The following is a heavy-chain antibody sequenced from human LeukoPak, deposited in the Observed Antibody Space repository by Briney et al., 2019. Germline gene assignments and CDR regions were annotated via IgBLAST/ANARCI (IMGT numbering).Heavy chain of an antibody. CDR2: IIPIFGTA. V-gene: IGHV1-69*13. CDR3: ARFRSDIVVVVAASRGGYFDY. D-gene: IGHD2-15*01. CDR1: GGTFSSNA. J-gene: IGHJ4*02. Sequence: SVKVSCNASGGTFSSNAIRWVRQAPGQGLEWMGGIIPIFGTANYAQKFQGRVTITADESTSTAYMELSSLRSEDTAVYYCARFRSDIVVVVAASRGGYFDYWGQGTLVTVSS.